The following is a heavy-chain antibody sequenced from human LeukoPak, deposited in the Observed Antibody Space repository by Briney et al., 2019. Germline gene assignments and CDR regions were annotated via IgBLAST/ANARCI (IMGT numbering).Heavy chain of an antibody. Sequence: GGSLRLSCTGAGFTFATYTFNWVRQAPGKGLEWVAVISYDGSNKYYADSVKGRFTISRDNSKNTLYLQMNSLRAEDTAVYYCARDQIPDSSSWYDWFDPWGQGTLVTVSS. D-gene: IGHD6-13*01. J-gene: IGHJ5*02. CDR3: ARDQIPDSSSWYDWFDP. V-gene: IGHV3-30-3*01. CDR2: ISYDGSNK. CDR1: GFTFATYT.